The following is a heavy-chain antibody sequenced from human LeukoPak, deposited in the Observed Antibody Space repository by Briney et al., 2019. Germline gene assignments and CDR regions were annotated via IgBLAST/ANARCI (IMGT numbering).Heavy chain of an antibody. CDR1: GFSFSSTW. CDR3: AREPFYGDYDLDY. D-gene: IGHD4-17*01. CDR2: INIDGSQR. Sequence: GGSLRLSCAASGFSFSSTWMTWVRQTPGKGLELVSNINIDGSQRYHAYSVGGRFSISRDNVKNTLYLQMNSLRAEDTAVYYCAREPFYGDYDLDYWGQGTLVTVSS. V-gene: IGHV3-7*01. J-gene: IGHJ4*02.